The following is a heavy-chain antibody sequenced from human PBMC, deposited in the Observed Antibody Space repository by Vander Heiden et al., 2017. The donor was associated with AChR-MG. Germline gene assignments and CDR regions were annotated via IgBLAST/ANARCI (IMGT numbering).Heavy chain of an antibody. CDR1: GFTFRGAA. Sequence: EVQRVESGRGLVQPGGSLKYACSAAGFTFRGAAMHWVRQASGKGLEWVGRIRSKADNYATAYAASLKGRFTISRDDSKNTAYLQMNSLKTEDTAVYYCTRDYYDSGSWIFDYWGQGTLVTVSS. CDR3: TRDYYDSGSWIFDY. V-gene: IGHV3-73*01. D-gene: IGHD3-10*01. CDR2: IRSKADNYAT. J-gene: IGHJ4*02.